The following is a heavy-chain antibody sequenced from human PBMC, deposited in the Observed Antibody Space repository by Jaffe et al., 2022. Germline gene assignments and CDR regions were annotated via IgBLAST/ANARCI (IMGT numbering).Heavy chain of an antibody. CDR3: ARDPARWLTPGIFFDY. V-gene: IGHV3-48*01. CDR1: GFTFSSYS. J-gene: IGHJ4*02. D-gene: IGHD3-22*01. CDR2: ISSSSSTI. Sequence: EVQLVESGGGLVQPGGSLRLSCAASGFTFSSYSMNWVRQAPGKGLEWVSYISSSSSTIYYADSVKGRFTISRDNAKNSLYLQMNSLRAEDTAVYYCARDPARWLTPGIFFDYWGQGTLVTVSS.